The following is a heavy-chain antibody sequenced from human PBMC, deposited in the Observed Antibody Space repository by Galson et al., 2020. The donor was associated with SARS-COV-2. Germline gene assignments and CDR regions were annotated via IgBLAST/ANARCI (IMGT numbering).Heavy chain of an antibody. D-gene: IGHD1-1*01. V-gene: IGHV4-59*01. CDR2: IYYSGGT. J-gene: IGHJ5*02. CDR3: ARVGGNDGWNWFAP. CDR1: GGSMSKYY. Sequence: SETLSLTCSVSGGSMSKYYWSWIRQSPGKGLEWIGNIYYSGGTKDNPSLKSRVSRSVDTSENQFSLKLNSVTAADTAVYYCARVGGNDGWNWFAPWGQGTLVTVSS.